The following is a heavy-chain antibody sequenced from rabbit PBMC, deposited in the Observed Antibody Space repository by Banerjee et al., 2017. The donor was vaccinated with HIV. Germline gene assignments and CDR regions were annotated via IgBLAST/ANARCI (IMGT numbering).Heavy chain of an antibody. Sequence: QEQLVESGGGLVQPGGSLKLSCKASGFDFSSYGVSWVRQAPGKGLEWIGYIDPVFGSTYYASGVNGRFTISSHNAQNTLYLQLNSLTAADTATYFCARDRYTASSDYSYYFGLWGPGTLVTVS. CDR3: ARDRYTASSDYSYYFGL. D-gene: IGHD8-1*01. J-gene: IGHJ4*01. CDR2: IDPVFGST. CDR1: GFDFSSYG. V-gene: IGHV1S47*01.